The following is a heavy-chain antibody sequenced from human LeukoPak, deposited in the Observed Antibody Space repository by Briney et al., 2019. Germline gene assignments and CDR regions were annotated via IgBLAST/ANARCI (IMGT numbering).Heavy chain of an antibody. Sequence: AESLTLSCAASGGTFSSDCMHWVRQPQGKGLVWVSLRNSDGSSRTYADSVKGRFTISRDNAKNPLYLQMNSLRGEDPAVYYCARDRGGRAVPAAIFAYWRQGTLVRVPS. J-gene: IGHJ4*02. V-gene: IGHV3-74*01. D-gene: IGHD2-2*01. CDR3: ARDRGGRAVPAAIFAY. CDR1: GGTFSSDC. CDR2: RNSDGSSR.